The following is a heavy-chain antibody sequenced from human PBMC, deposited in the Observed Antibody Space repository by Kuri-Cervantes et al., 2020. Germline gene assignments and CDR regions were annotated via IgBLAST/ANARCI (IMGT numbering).Heavy chain of an antibody. J-gene: IGHJ6*03. CDR2: IRSKANSYAT. CDR3: TRDLDYYYYYMDV. V-gene: IGHV3-73*01. D-gene: IGHD3-16*01. Sequence: GESLKISCQGSGYSFANFWIGWVRQMPGKGLEWVGRIRSKANSYATAYAASVKGRFTIPRDDSKNTAYLQMNSLKTKDTAVYYCTRDLDYYYYYMDVWGKGTTVTVSS. CDR1: GYSFANFW.